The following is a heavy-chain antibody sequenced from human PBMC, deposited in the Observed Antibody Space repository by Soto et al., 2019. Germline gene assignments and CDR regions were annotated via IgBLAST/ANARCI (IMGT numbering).Heavy chain of an antibody. J-gene: IGHJ4*02. Sequence: CKASGGTFSSYRINWVRQAPGQGLEWMGGIVPIYRTADSAQEFQGRVTITADESARTAYMELRSLKSRDTAVYYCVRDSGAKLSSSWGQGTLVTVSS. CDR1: GGTFSSYR. V-gene: IGHV1-69*01. CDR2: IVPIYRTA. D-gene: IGHD6-13*01. CDR3: VRDSGAKLSSS.